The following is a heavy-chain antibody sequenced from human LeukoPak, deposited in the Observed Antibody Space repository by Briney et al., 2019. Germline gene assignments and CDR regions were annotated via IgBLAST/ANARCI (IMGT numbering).Heavy chain of an antibody. CDR1: GGSFSGYY. V-gene: IGHV4-34*01. CDR3: ARGSSSGFDY. J-gene: IGHJ4*02. CDR2: INHSGST. D-gene: IGHD3-22*01. Sequence: PSETLSLTCAVYGGSFSGYYWSWIRQPPGKGLEWIGEINHSGSTNHNPSLKSRVTISVDTSKNQFSLKLSSVTAADTAVYYCARGSSSGFDYWGQGTLVTVSS.